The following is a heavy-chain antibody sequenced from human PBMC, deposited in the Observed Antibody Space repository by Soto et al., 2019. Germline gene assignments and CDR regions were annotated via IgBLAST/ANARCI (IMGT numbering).Heavy chain of an antibody. CDR1: GYTFFTYD. V-gene: IGHV1-18*01. CDR2: ISTYSGDK. D-gene: IGHD5-12*01. J-gene: IGHJ5*02. CDR3: ARHHGPTTSENWFDP. Sequence: QVHLVQSGVEVKTPGASVKVSCQASGYTFFTYDISWVRQAPGQGLEWMGWISTYSGDKKYAQKFQGRVTMTTETSATTAYLELRSLRSDDTAVYYCARHHGPTTSENWFDPWGQGTLVTVSS.